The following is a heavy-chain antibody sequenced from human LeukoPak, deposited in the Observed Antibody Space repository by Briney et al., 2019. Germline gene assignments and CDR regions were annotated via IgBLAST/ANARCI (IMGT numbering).Heavy chain of an antibody. J-gene: IGHJ4*02. Sequence: GGSLRLSCVASGFAVGSNYMSWVRQAPGKGLEWVSLIYSGGAIRYADSVKGRFTISRDNSKNTLYLQMNSLRVEDTAMYYCTKTGGPWDWGQGTLVTVSS. V-gene: IGHV3-53*01. CDR2: IYSGGAI. CDR1: GFAVGSNY. CDR3: TKTGGPWD. D-gene: IGHD7-27*01.